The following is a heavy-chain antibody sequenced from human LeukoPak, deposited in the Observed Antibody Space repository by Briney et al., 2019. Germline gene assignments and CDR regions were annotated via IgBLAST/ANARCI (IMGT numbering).Heavy chain of an antibody. J-gene: IGHJ4*02. V-gene: IGHV3-21*04. Sequence: GGSLRLSCAASGFTFSSYSMNWVRQAPGKGLEWVSSISSSSSYIYYADSVKGRFTISRDNAKNSLYLQMNSLRAEDTALYYCARLVGANLLAYYFDYWGQGTLVTVSS. CDR3: ARLVGANLLAYYFDY. D-gene: IGHD1-26*01. CDR1: GFTFSSYS. CDR2: ISSSSSYI.